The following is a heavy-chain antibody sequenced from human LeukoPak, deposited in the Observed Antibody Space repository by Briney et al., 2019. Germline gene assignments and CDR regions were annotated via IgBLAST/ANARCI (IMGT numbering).Heavy chain of an antibody. CDR1: GGSISSGSYY. D-gene: IGHD1-26*01. J-gene: IGHJ4*02. CDR3: AVGATTSVYFDY. Sequence: SETLSLTCTVSGGSISSGSYYWSWIRQPAGKGLEWIGRIYTSGSTNYNPSLKSRVTISVDTSKNQFSLKLSSVTAADTAVYYCAVGATTSVYFDYWGQGTLVTVSS. V-gene: IGHV4-61*02. CDR2: IYTSGST.